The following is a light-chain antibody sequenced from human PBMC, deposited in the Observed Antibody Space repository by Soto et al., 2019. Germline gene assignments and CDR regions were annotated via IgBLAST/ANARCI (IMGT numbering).Light chain of an antibody. J-gene: IGLJ1*01. Sequence: QSALTQPAAVSGSPGQSITISCTGTSRDVGGYNYVSWYQQHPGKAPKLMIYEVINRPSGVSIRFSGSKSGNTASLTISGLQAEDEADYYCCSYTSSSTSFVFGTGTKLTVL. V-gene: IGLV2-14*01. CDR3: CSYTSSSTSFV. CDR2: EVI. CDR1: SRDVGGYNY.